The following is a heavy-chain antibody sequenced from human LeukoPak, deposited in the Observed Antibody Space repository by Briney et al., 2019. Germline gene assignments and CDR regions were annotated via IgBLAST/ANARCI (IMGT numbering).Heavy chain of an antibody. Sequence: PGGSLRLSCAASGFTFSTYTMNWVRQAPGKGLEWVSFISSTSRCIYYADSVKGRFTISRDNAKNTLYLQMNSLRAEDTAVYYWARGYYYESSGRTPIDYWGQGTLVTVSS. CDR1: GFTFSTYT. V-gene: IGHV3-21*01. J-gene: IGHJ4*02. D-gene: IGHD3-22*01. CDR2: ISSTSRCI. CDR3: ARGYYYESSGRTPIDY.